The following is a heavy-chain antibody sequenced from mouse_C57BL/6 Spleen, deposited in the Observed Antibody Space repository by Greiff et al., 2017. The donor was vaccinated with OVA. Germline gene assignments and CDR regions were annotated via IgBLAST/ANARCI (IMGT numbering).Heavy chain of an antibody. CDR2: IDPETGGT. V-gene: IGHV1-15*01. Sequence: VQLVESGAELVRPGASVTLSCKASGYTFTDYEMHWVKQTPVHGLEWIGAIDPETGGTAYNQKFKGKAILTADKSSSTAYMELRSLTSEDSAVYYCTRKDYGNYFDYWGQGTTLTVSS. D-gene: IGHD2-1*01. J-gene: IGHJ2*01. CDR1: GYTFTDYE. CDR3: TRKDYGNYFDY.